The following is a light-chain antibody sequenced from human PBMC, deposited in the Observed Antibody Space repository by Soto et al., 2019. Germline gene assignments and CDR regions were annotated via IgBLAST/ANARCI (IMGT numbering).Light chain of an antibody. CDR2: EAS. CDR3: QQYDNLPLT. CDR1: QGISSW. V-gene: IGKV1-33*01. Sequence: DIQMTQSPSSLSASIGDRVTLTCRASQGISSWLDWYQQKPGKAPKLLIYEASSLERGVPSRFSGRGSGTDFTFTISTLKPVDIATYYCQQYDNLPLTFGGWTKV. J-gene: IGKJ4*01.